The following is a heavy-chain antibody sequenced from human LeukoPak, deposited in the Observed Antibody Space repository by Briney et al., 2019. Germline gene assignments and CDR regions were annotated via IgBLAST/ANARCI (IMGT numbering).Heavy chain of an antibody. CDR2: INWNGGST. CDR1: RFTLDDYG. Sequence: GGSLRLSCAASRFTLDDYGMSWVRQAPGKGLEWVSGINWNGGSTGYADSVKGRFTISRDNAKNSLYLQMNSLRAEDTALYYCARDTGTLDYYDSSGYSDAFDIWGQGTMVTVSS. V-gene: IGHV3-20*04. J-gene: IGHJ3*02. CDR3: ARDTGTLDYYDSSGYSDAFDI. D-gene: IGHD3-22*01.